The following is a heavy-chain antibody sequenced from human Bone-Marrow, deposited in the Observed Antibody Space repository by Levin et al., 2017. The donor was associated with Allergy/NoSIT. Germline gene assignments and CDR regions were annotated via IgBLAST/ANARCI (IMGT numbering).Heavy chain of an antibody. CDR1: GFTFSSYA. Sequence: GESLKISCAASGFTFSSYAMSWVRQAPGKGLEWVSAISGSGGSTYYADSVKGRFTISRDNSKNTLYLQMNSLRAEDTAVYYCAKDVTRDIVVVASPPDYWGQGTLVTVSS. J-gene: IGHJ4*02. D-gene: IGHD2-15*01. CDR2: ISGSGGST. CDR3: AKDVTRDIVVVASPPDY. V-gene: IGHV3-23*01.